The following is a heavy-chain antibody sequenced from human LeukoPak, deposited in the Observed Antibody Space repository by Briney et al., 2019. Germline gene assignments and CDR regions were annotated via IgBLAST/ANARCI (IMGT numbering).Heavy chain of an antibody. V-gene: IGHV3-48*03. CDR3: ARIFREYCSSTSCYWPNYYYYGMDV. Sequence: GGSLRLSCAASGFTFSSYEMNWVRQAPGKGLEWVSYISSSGSTMYYADSVKGRFTISRDNAKNSLYLQMNSLRAEDTAVYYCARIFREYCSSTSCYWPNYYYYGMDVWGKGTTVTVSS. D-gene: IGHD2-2*01. CDR1: GFTFSSYE. CDR2: ISSSGSTM. J-gene: IGHJ6*04.